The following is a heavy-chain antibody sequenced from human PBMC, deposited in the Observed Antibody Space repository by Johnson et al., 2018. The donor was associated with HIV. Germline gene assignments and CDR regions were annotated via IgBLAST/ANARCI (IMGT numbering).Heavy chain of an antibody. CDR2: ISGSGGST. CDR1: GFPFSSYA. D-gene: IGHD3-22*01. CDR3: AKGMYYYDSSGYYLDAFDI. J-gene: IGHJ3*02. V-gene: IGHV3-23*04. Sequence: VQLVESGGGLAPPGGSLRLSCAASGFPFSSYAMSWVRQAPGKGLEWVSAISGSGGSTYYADSVKGRFTISRDNSKNTLYLQMNSLRAEDTAVYYCAKGMYYYDSSGYYLDAFDIWGQGTMVTVSS.